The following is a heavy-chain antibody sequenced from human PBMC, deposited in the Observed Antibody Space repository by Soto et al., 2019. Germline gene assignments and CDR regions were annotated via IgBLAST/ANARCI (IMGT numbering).Heavy chain of an antibody. CDR2: ISAYNGNT. CDR3: ARGLNDYIWGSYRYDAFDI. Sequence: ASVKVSCKASGYTFTSYGISWVRQAPGQGLEWMGWISAYNGNTNYAQKLQGRVTMTTDTSASTAYMELRSLRSDDTAVYYCARGLNDYIWGSYRYDAFDIWGQGTTVTVSS. V-gene: IGHV1-18*01. D-gene: IGHD3-16*02. J-gene: IGHJ3*02. CDR1: GYTFTSYG.